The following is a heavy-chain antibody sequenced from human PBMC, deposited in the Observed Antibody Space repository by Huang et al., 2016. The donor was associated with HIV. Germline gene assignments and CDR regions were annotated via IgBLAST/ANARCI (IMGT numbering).Heavy chain of an antibody. CDR3: AKDRGDGYSGYDYDY. Sequence: EVQLWESGGTLVQPGGSLRLSCGASGFTFSNYAMSWVRQAPGKGLAWVSFISGSSGTIYYADSGKGRFTISRDNVKKTVYLQMNSLRVEDAAVYYCAKDRGDGYSGYDYDYWGQGTLVTVSS. CDR2: ISGSSGTI. V-gene: IGHV3-23*01. CDR1: GFTFSNYA. J-gene: IGHJ4*02. D-gene: IGHD5-12*01.